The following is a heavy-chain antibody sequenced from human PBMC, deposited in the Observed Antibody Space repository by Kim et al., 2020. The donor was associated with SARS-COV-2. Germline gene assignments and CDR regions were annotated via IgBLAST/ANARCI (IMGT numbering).Heavy chain of an antibody. V-gene: IGHV1-46*01. CDR2: RGGST. Sequence: RGGSTSYAQRGKTRVTMTRDTSASTVYMELGSLRSEDTAVYYCARDVVLAKSFDPWGQGTLVTVSS. CDR3: ARDVVLAKSFDP. J-gene: IGHJ5*02. D-gene: IGHD3-3*02.